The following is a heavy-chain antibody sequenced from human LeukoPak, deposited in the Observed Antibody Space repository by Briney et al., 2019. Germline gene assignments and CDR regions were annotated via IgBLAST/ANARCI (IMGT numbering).Heavy chain of an antibody. CDR1: GFTFSSYG. CDR3: ATGRAAVTDSKGY. D-gene: IGHD4-17*01. J-gene: IGHJ4*02. CDR2: IRYDGSNK. V-gene: IGHV3-30*02. Sequence: GGSLRLSCAASGFTFSSYGMHWVRQPPGMGLEWVAFIRYDGSNKYYEDSVKGRFTISRDNSKNTLYLQMNSLRPEGTAVYYCATGRAAVTDSKGYWGQGTLVTVSS.